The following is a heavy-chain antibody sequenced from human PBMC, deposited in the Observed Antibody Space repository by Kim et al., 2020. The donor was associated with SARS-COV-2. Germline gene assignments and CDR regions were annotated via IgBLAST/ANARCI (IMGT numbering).Heavy chain of an antibody. J-gene: IGHJ5*02. Sequence: SETLSLTCAVYGGSFSGYYWSWIRQPPGKGLEWIGEINHSGSTNYNPSLKSRVTISVDTSKNQFSLKLSSVTAADTAVYYCARGAGCSGGSCNNWFDPWGQGTLVTVSS. CDR2: INHSGST. D-gene: IGHD2-15*01. CDR3: ARGAGCSGGSCNNWFDP. CDR1: GGSFSGYY. V-gene: IGHV4-34*01.